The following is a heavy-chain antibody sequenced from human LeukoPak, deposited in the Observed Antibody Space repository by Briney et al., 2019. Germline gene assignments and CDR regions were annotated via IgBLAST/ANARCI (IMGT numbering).Heavy chain of an antibody. CDR2: INHSGST. CDR1: GGSFSGYY. CDR3: ARDHYSNYGYNWFDP. Sequence: KASETLSLTCAVYGGSFSGYYWSWIRQPPGKGLEWIGEINHSGSTNYNPSLKSRVTISVDTSKNQFSLKLSSVTAADTAVYYCARDHYSNYGYNWFDPWGQGTLVTVSS. V-gene: IGHV4-34*01. J-gene: IGHJ5*02. D-gene: IGHD4-11*01.